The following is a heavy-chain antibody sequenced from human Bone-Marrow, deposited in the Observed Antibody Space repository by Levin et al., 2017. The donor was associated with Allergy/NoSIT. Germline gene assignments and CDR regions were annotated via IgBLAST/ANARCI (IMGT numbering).Heavy chain of an antibody. CDR2: VWSDGSKE. CDR1: GFTFSNYA. V-gene: IGHV3-33*01. CDR3: AAAKVPFATQVGYFDP. D-gene: IGHD2-2*01. Sequence: GESLKISCAASGFTFSNYAMHWVRQAPRKGLEWVAVVWSDGSKEYYGDSVEGRFTISRDNSKNTLYLQMNSLTGEDTAVYYCAAAKVPFATQVGYFDPWGQGTLVTVSS. J-gene: IGHJ5*02.